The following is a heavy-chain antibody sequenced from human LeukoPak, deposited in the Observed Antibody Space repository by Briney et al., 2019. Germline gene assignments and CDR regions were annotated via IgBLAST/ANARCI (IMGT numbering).Heavy chain of an antibody. CDR3: AREGVGTYYYDSSGEFDY. CDR1: GYTFTSYD. J-gene: IGHJ4*02. D-gene: IGHD3-22*01. Sequence: ASVKVSCKASGYTFTSYDINWVRQATGQRLEWMGWINAGNGNTKYSQKFQGRVTITRDTSASTAYMELSSLRSEDTAVYYCAREGVGTYYYDSSGEFDYWGQGTLVTVSS. CDR2: INAGNGNT. V-gene: IGHV1-3*01.